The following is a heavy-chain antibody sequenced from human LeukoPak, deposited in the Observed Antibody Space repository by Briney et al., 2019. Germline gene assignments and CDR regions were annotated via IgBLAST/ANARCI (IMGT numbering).Heavy chain of an antibody. CDR3: ARVGARYVWGSPTSNY. J-gene: IGHJ4*02. CDR2: MNPNSGNT. Sequence: ASVKVSCKASGYTFTSYDINWVRQATGQGLEWMGWMNPNSGNTGYAQKFKGRVTMTRNTSISTAYMELSSLRSEDTAVYYCARVGARYVWGSPTSNYWGQGTLVTVSS. D-gene: IGHD3-16*01. CDR1: GYTFTSYD. V-gene: IGHV1-8*01.